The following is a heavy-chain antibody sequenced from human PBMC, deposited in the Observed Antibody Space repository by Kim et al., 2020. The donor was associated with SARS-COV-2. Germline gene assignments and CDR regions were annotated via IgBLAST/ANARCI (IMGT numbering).Heavy chain of an antibody. Sequence: GGSLRLSCAASRFTFSSYGLHWVRQAPGKVLEWVAVIWYDGSNKYHADSVKGRFTISRDNSKNTLYLQMNNLRAEDTAVYYCAKERRKYCSGGSCHLEYWGQGTLVTVSS. CDR1: RFTFSSYG. J-gene: IGHJ4*02. CDR2: IWYDGSNK. V-gene: IGHV3-33*06. D-gene: IGHD2-15*01. CDR3: AKERRKYCSGGSCHLEY.